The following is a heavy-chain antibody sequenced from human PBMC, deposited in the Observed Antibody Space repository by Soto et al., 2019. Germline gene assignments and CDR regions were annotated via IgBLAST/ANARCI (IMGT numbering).Heavy chain of an antibody. CDR3: ASSAGFCSGGSCYDY. J-gene: IGHJ4*02. CDR2: IYSGGLT. CDR1: KLTVGSSY. Sequence: GSLRLSCAASKLTVGSSYMTWVRQAPGKGLEWVSVIYSGGLTYYADSVKGRFTISRDTSKNTLYLQMNTPRADDTAVYYCASSAGFCSGGSCYDYWGQGTLVTVSS. D-gene: IGHD2-15*01. V-gene: IGHV3-53*01.